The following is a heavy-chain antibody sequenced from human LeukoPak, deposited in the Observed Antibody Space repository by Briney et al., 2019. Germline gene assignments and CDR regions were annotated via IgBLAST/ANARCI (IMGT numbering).Heavy chain of an antibody. CDR2: ISSSSRYI. CDR1: GFALSRYG. CDR3: ASDRAMIRGVGPPYYFDY. D-gene: IGHD3-10*01. Sequence: SRAASGFALSRYGMNCVGEAAGPGLKSVTCISSSSRYIYSAASVQGRFTISRDNAQNSLYKQMYSLRAEDTAVYYCASDRAMIRGVGPPYYFDYWGQGTLVTVSS. V-gene: IGHV3-21*04. J-gene: IGHJ4*02.